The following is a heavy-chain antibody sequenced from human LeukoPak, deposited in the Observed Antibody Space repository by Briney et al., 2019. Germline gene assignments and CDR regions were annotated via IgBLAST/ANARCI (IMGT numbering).Heavy chain of an antibody. J-gene: IGHJ4*02. Sequence: PGGSLRLSCAASGFTFRTYAMNWVRQAPGKGLEWVANIKQDGSEKYYVDSVKGRFTISRDNAKNSLYLQMNSLRAEDTAVYYCARDRVGYFDYWGQGTLVTASS. CDR1: GFTFRTYA. CDR2: IKQDGSEK. V-gene: IGHV3-7*04. CDR3: ARDRVGYFDY. D-gene: IGHD1-26*01.